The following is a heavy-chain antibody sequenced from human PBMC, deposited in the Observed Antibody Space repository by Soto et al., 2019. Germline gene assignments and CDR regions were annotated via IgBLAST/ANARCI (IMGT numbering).Heavy chain of an antibody. J-gene: IGHJ4*02. CDR2: ISWNSGSI. CDR1: GFTFDDYA. V-gene: IGHV3-9*01. Sequence: EVQLVESGGGLVQPGRSLRLSCAASGFTFDDYAMHWVRQAPGKGLEWVSGISWNSGSIGYADSVKGRFTISRDNAKNSLYLQMNSLRAEDTALYYCAKGGLRGSRIIAVAAPGAPRPPEFDYWGQGTLVTVSS. D-gene: IGHD6-19*01. CDR3: AKGGLRGSRIIAVAAPGAPRPPEFDY.